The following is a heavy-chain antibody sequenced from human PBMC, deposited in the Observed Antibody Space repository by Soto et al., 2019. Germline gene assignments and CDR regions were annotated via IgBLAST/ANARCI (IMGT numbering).Heavy chain of an antibody. Sequence: QVQLVESGGGVVQPGRSLRLSCAASGFTFSSYGMHWVRQAPGKGLEWVAVIWYDGSNKYYADSVKGRFTISRDNSKNTLYLQMNSLRAEDTAVYYSARDRAAISFDYWGQGTLVTVSS. CDR3: ARDRAAISFDY. V-gene: IGHV3-33*01. CDR1: GFTFSSYG. D-gene: IGHD2-2*01. J-gene: IGHJ4*02. CDR2: IWYDGSNK.